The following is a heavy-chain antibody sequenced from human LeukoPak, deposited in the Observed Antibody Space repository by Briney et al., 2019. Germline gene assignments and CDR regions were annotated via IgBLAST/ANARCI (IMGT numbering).Heavy chain of an antibody. CDR1: GYTFTGYY. J-gene: IGHJ4*02. CDR2: INPNSGGT. CDR3: SIGGFSGWYVPSSPKRPFDY. V-gene: IGHV1-2*06. Sequence: ASVKLSCKASGYTFTGYYMHWGRHAPGPGLERMGRINPNSGGTNYAQKSQGRVTITRDTSISTAYMEQMRLVSAAATAYDCSIGGFSGWYVPSSPKRPFDYWGQGTLVTVSS. D-gene: IGHD6-19*01.